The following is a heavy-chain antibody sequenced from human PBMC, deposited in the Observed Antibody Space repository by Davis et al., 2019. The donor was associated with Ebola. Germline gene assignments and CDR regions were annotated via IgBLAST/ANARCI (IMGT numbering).Heavy chain of an antibody. Sequence: PGGSLRLSCAASGFTFSSYAMHWVRQAPGKGLEYVSAISSNGGSTYYANSVKGRFTISRDNSKNTLYLQMGSLRAEDMAVYYCAREWVGEFIAYYYYGMDVWGQGTTVTVSS. CDR2: ISSNGGST. V-gene: IGHV3-64*01. CDR1: GFTFSSYA. J-gene: IGHJ6*02. D-gene: IGHD3-10*01. CDR3: AREWVGEFIAYYYYGMDV.